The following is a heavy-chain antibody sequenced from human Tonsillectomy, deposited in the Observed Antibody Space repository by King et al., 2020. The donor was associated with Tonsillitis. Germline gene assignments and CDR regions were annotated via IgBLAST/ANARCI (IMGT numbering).Heavy chain of an antibody. D-gene: IGHD3-10*01. CDR1: GGSISSSSYY. J-gene: IGHJ4*02. CDR3: ASYKYYYGSGSSMDY. CDR2: MYYSGST. V-gene: IGHV4-39*07. Sequence: VQLQESGPGLVKPSETLSLTCTVSGGSISSSSYYWGWIRQPPGKGLEWIGSMYYSGSTYYNPSRTSRVTISEDTSKNQFSLRLSSVTAADTAVYYCASYKYYYGSGSSMDYWGQGTLVTVSS.